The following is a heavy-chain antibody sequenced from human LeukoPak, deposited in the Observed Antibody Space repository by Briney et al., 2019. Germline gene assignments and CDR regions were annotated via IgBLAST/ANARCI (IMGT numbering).Heavy chain of an antibody. J-gene: IGHJ5*02. CDR1: GGSIISSSKF. Sequence: TASETLSLTCTVSGGSIISSSKFWGWIRQPPGEGLEWIGSVYYSGSTYYKPSLKSRVTISVDTSKNQFSLKLNSVTAADTAVYYCARHNRVVVPFNWFDPWGQGTLVTVSS. CDR2: VYYSGST. V-gene: IGHV4-39*07. D-gene: IGHD2-2*01. CDR3: ARHNRVVVPFNWFDP.